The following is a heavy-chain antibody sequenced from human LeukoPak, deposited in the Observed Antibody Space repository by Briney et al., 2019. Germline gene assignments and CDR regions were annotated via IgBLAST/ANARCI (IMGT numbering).Heavy chain of an antibody. D-gene: IGHD6-6*01. V-gene: IGHV4-59*11. Sequence: SDTLSLPCTVSGHSINSHYWIWIRQPPGKALEWIGYIYYSGSTNYNPSLKSRVTISVDTSKNQFSLKLSSVTAADTDVYYCARGGYSSSPMDVWGKGTTVTVSS. CDR2: IYYSGST. CDR1: GHSINSHY. J-gene: IGHJ6*03. CDR3: ARGGYSSSPMDV.